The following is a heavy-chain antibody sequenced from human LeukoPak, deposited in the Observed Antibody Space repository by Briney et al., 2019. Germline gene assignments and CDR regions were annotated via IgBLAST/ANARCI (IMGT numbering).Heavy chain of an antibody. CDR2: ISYDGSNK. Sequence: GGSLRLSCAASGFTFGSYAMHWVRQAPGKGLEWVAVISYDGSNKYYADSVKGRFTISRDNSKNTLYLQMNSLRAEDTAVYYCACPNDYSNYAIDYWGQGTLVTVSS. CDR1: GFTFGSYA. D-gene: IGHD4-11*01. CDR3: ACPNDYSNYAIDY. V-gene: IGHV3-30*01. J-gene: IGHJ4*02.